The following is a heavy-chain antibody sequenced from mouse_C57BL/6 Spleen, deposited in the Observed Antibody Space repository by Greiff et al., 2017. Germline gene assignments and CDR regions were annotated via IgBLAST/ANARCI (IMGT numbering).Heavy chain of an antibody. D-gene: IGHD3-2*02. Sequence: QVQLQQPGAELVRPGSSVKLSCKASGYTFTSYWMHWVKQRPIQGLEWIGNIDPSDSETHYNQKFKDKATLTVDKSSSTAYMQLSSLTSEDSAVYYCEREWAAQATNYFDYWGQGTTLTVSS. V-gene: IGHV1-52*01. CDR1: GYTFTSYW. J-gene: IGHJ2*01. CDR3: EREWAAQATNYFDY. CDR2: IDPSDSET.